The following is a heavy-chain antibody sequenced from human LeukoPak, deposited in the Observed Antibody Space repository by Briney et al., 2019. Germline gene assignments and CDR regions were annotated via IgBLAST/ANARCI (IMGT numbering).Heavy chain of an antibody. D-gene: IGHD3-22*01. CDR2: IYYSGST. J-gene: IGHJ3*02. V-gene: IGHV4-59*01. CDR1: GGSISGYY. Sequence: PSETLSLTCTVSGGSISGYYWSWIRQPPGKGLEWIGYIYYSGSTNYNPSLKSRVTISVDTSKNQFSLKLSSVTAADTAVYYCARVLNYYDSSGYYGDAFDIWGQGTMVTVSS. CDR3: ARVLNYYDSSGYYGDAFDI.